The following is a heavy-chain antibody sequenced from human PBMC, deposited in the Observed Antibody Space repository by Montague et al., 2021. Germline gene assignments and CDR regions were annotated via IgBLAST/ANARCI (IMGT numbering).Heavy chain of an antibody. V-gene: IGHV4-39*07. CDR1: GASITSNICY. CDR3: ARVFSSWYVGWFDP. Sequence: SETLSLTCTVSGASITSNICYWVWTRPSPGKDRVWIGSKNYSGNSFYPPSRQRRITMAADTSQSPLSLKPSSATAADTAIYYCARVFSSWYVGWFDPWGQGTLVTVSS. CDR2: KNYSGNS. D-gene: IGHD6-13*01. J-gene: IGHJ5*02.